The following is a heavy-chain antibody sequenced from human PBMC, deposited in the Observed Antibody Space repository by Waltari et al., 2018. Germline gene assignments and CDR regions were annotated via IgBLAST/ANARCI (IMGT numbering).Heavy chain of an antibody. CDR2: SNSEGSST. D-gene: IGHD1-7*01. CDR3: AELSSSVFDI. V-gene: IGHV3-74*01. CDR1: GFTFSSYW. Sequence: EVQLVESGGGLVQPGGSLRLSCAASGFTFSSYWMHWVRQAPGKGLAWVSRSNSEGSSTSYADSVMGRFTISRDNAKNTLYLQMNSLSVDDTAVYYCAELSSSVFDIWGQGTMVTVSS. J-gene: IGHJ3*02.